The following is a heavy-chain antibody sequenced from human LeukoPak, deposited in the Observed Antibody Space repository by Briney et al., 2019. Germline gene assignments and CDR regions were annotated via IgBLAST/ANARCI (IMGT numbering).Heavy chain of an antibody. CDR2: ISYSSYYI. D-gene: IGHD3-22*01. J-gene: IGHJ5*02. CDR1: GFTFSTYT. Sequence: PGGSLILSCAASGFTFSTYTMNWVRQAPGKGLEWVSSISYSSYYIFYADSVKGRFTISRDNAKDSLYLQMDSLRAEDTAVYYCARSGDSRYDPWGQGTLVTVSS. V-gene: IGHV3-21*01. CDR3: ARSGDSRYDP.